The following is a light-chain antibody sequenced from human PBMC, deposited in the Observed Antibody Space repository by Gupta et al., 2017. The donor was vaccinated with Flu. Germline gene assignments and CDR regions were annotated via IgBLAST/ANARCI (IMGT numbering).Light chain of an antibody. J-gene: IGLJ3*02. CDR2: TDN. CDR1: ALPKQY. V-gene: IGLV3-25*02. Sequence: SYELTQPPSVSVTPGQTARITCSGDALPKQYAYWYQQRPGQAPAWVIHTDNKRPSGIPERFSGSSSGTIVTLTISGVQAEDEADYYCQSADNSGAWVFGGGTKL. CDR3: QSADNSGAWV.